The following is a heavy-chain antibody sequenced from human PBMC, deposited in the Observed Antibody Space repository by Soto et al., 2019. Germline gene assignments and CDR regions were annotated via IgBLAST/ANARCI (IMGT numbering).Heavy chain of an antibody. CDR3: GRAANTPRVGDL. Sequence: EVQLVESGGGLVQPGGSLRLSCAASGSTLSSYAINWVRQAPGKGLEWVSSISSSGSYISYADSVKGRFTISRDNAKNSLYQKKNSRRAKDTVLYSWGRAANTPRVGDLGAQGPLVPVSS. CDR2: ISSSGSYI. J-gene: IGHJ4*02. CDR1: GSTLSSYA. D-gene: IGHD3-16*01. V-gene: IGHV3-21*01.